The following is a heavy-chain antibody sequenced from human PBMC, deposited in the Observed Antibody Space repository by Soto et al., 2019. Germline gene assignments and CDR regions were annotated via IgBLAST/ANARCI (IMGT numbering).Heavy chain of an antibody. Sequence: PGGSLRLSCAASGFTVNNNYMSWVRQPPGKGLEWVSLIYSGGSTYYADSVKVRFTISRXXXXXXLXLQMXXXXAEDTAVYYCARQTDAFDIWGQGTMVTVSS. V-gene: IGHV3-66*04. J-gene: IGHJ3*02. CDR1: GFTVNNNY. CDR2: IYSGGST. CDR3: ARQTDAFDI.